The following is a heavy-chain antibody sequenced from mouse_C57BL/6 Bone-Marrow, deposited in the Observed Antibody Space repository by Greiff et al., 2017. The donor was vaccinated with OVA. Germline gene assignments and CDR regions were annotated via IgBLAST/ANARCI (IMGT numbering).Heavy chain of an antibody. D-gene: IGHD1-1*01. V-gene: IGHV5-16*01. J-gene: IGHJ2*01. Sequence: EVMLVESEGGLVQPGSSMKLSCTASGFTFSDYYMAWVRQVPEKGLEWVANINYDGSSTYYLDSLKSRFIISRDNAKNILYLQMSSLKSEDTATYYCARGALSSPFDYWGQGTTLTVSS. CDR3: ARGALSSPFDY. CDR2: INYDGSST. CDR1: GFTFSDYY.